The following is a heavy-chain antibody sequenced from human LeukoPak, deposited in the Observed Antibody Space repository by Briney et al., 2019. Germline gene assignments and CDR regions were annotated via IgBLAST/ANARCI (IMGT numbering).Heavy chain of an antibody. D-gene: IGHD6-13*01. Sequence: ASVKVSCKASGYTFTGYYMHWVRQAPGQGLEWMGWINPNSGGTNYAQKFQGRVTMTRDTSISTAYMELSRLRSDDTAVCYCARVLRGIAAAGTRWFDLWGQGTLVTVSS. CDR1: GYTFTGYY. V-gene: IGHV1-2*02. CDR2: INPNSGGT. J-gene: IGHJ5*02. CDR3: ARVLRGIAAAGTRWFDL.